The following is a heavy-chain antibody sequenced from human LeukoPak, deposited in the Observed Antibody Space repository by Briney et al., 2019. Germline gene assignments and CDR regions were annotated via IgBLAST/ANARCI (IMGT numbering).Heavy chain of an antibody. CDR3: ARDRAYYYDSSGYHYFDH. J-gene: IGHJ4*02. Sequence: GGSLRLSCAASGFTFSDYYMSWIRQAPGKGLEWVSYISFSGSPTQYADSVKGRFTISRDNAKNSLYLQMNSLRDEDTAVYYCARDRAYYYDSSGYHYFDHWGQGTLVTVSS. CDR2: ISFSGSPT. CDR1: GFTFSDYY. D-gene: IGHD3-22*01. V-gene: IGHV3-11*01.